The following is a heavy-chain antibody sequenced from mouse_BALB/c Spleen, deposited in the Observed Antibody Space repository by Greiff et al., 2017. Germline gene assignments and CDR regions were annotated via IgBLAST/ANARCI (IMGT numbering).Heavy chain of an antibody. J-gene: IGHJ4*01. CDR1: GFSLTSYG. V-gene: IGHV2-9*02. D-gene: IGHD2-2*01. Sequence: VQLQESGPGLVAPSQSLSITCTVSGFSLTSYGVHWVRQPPGKGLEWLGVIWAGGSTNYNSALMSRLSISKDNSKSQVFLKMNSLQTDDTAMYYCAREYGYDSAMDYWGQGTSVTVSS. CDR2: IWAGGST. CDR3: AREYGYDSAMDY.